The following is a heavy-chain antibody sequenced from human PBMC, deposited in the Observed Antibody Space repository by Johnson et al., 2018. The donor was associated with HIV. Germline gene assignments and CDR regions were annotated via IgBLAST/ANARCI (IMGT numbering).Heavy chain of an antibody. D-gene: IGHD6-6*01. CDR3: VREGYSSSSDAFDI. Sequence: QVQLVESGGGVVQPGRSLTLSCAASGFTFNKFAMHWVRQAPGKGLEWLAFISFDGSTKYFDDSVEGRADFPRENTKNSHYLHMNRQRPTTSAICYCVREGYSSSSDAFDIWGQGTMVTVSS. V-gene: IGHV3-30*09. J-gene: IGHJ3*02. CDR2: ISFDGSTK. CDR1: GFTFNKFA.